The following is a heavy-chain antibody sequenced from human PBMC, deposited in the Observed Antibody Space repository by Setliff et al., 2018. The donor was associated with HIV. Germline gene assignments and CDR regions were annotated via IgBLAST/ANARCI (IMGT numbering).Heavy chain of an antibody. D-gene: IGHD1-26*01. CDR1: GYTFTSYG. CDR3: ARDGWELLRGAFDI. V-gene: IGHV1-18*01. CDR2: ISAYNGNT. J-gene: IGHJ3*02. Sequence: ASVNVSCKASGYTFTSYGISCVRQAPGQGLEWMGWISAYNGNTNYAQKLQVRVTMTTDTSTSTAYMELRSLRSDDTAVYYCARDGWELLRGAFDIWGQGTMVTVSS.